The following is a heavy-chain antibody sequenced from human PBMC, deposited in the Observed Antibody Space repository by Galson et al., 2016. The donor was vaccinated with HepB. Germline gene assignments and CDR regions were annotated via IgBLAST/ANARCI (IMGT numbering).Heavy chain of an antibody. Sequence: LRLSCAVSGLDFRRYWMHWVRQTPGKGLVWVSRINADGTATGYADSVKGRFTISRDDAKNTLYLQMNTLRVEDTAVYYCTRETRWYFGLWGRGTLLTVSS. CDR3: TRETRWYFGL. J-gene: IGHJ2*01. V-gene: IGHV3-74*01. CDR1: GLDFRRYW. CDR2: INADGTAT.